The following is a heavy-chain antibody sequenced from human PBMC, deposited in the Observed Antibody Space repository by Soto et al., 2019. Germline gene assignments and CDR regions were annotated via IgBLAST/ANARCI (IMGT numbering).Heavy chain of an antibody. J-gene: IGHJ5*01. CDR3: AIGNRGFGFWFDS. Sequence: QVQLVDSGGKLVKSGGSLRLSCAASGFIFSDYYMTWIRQAPGKGLEWVSHISSSGITISYAESVKGRFTISRDNANNSLYLQMDSLRVDDTAVYYCAIGNRGFGFWFDSLGQGTQVIVSS. CDR2: ISSSGITI. CDR1: GFIFSDYY. D-gene: IGHD3-16*01. V-gene: IGHV3-11*01.